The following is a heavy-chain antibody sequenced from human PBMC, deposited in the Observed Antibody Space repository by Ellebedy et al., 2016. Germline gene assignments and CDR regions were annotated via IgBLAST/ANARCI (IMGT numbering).Heavy chain of an antibody. Sequence: GGSLRLXXAASGFIFSNAWLSWVRRAPGKGLEWVGRIKSKTDGEITDYAAPVKGRFTISRDDSKNTLYLQMNSLTTEDTAVYYCTIYYVRYYFDYWGQGTLVTVSS. D-gene: IGHD3-10*02. V-gene: IGHV3-15*01. CDR1: GFIFSNAW. CDR3: TIYYVRYYFDY. J-gene: IGHJ4*02. CDR2: IKSKTDGEIT.